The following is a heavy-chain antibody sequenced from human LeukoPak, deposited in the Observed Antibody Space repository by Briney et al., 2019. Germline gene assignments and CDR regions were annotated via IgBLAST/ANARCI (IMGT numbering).Heavy chain of an antibody. V-gene: IGHV3-64*01. CDR2: ISSNGGST. J-gene: IGHJ6*02. D-gene: IGHD2-2*01. CDR3: ARSGSTTNYYYGMDV. Sequence: GGSLRLSCAASGFTFSNYPMHWVRQAPGTGLEYVSAISSNGGSTYYANSVKGRFTISRDNSKNTLYLQMGSLRAEDMALYYCARSGSTTNYYYGMDVWGQGTTVTVSS. CDR1: GFTFSNYP.